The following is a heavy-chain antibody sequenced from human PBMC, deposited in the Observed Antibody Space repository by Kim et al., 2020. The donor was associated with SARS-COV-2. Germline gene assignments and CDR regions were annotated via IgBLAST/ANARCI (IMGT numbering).Heavy chain of an antibody. CDR3: ARGRDDYGDLHRGFDP. J-gene: IGHJ5*02. Sequence: SETLSLTCTVSGGFISTGNYYWSWIRQYPGRGLEWIGFIYKSGSTYYNPSLKSRVTISVDTSKNQFSLYLSSVTAADAALYYCARGRDDYGDLHRGFDPWGQGTLVTVSS. CDR1: GGFISTGNYY. CDR2: IYKSGST. D-gene: IGHD4-17*01. V-gene: IGHV4-31*03.